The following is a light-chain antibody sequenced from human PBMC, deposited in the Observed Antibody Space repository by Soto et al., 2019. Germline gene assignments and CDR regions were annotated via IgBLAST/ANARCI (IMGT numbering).Light chain of an antibody. CDR1: QSISSW. Sequence: DIQMTQSPSTLSASVGDRVTITCRASQSISSWLAWYQQKPGKAPKLLIYDASSLESGVPSRFSGSGSGTEFTLTISSLQPDDFAIYYCQQYNSWGTFGQGTKLEIK. CDR2: DAS. CDR3: QQYNSWGT. J-gene: IGKJ2*02. V-gene: IGKV1-5*01.